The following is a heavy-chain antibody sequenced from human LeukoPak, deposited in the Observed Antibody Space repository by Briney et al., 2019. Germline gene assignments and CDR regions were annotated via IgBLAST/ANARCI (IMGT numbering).Heavy chain of an antibody. CDR2: ISPDSNYK. J-gene: IGHJ4*02. Sequence: GESLRLSCAASGFTFSTYSMNWLRLAPGKGLEWVSSISPDSNYKYYVDSVKGRFTISRDNAKSSLYLQMNSLRAEDTAVYYCVRGGYRGFDYEYWGPGTLVTVSS. CDR3: VRGGYRGFDYEY. D-gene: IGHD5-12*01. CDR1: GFTFSTYS. V-gene: IGHV3-21*01.